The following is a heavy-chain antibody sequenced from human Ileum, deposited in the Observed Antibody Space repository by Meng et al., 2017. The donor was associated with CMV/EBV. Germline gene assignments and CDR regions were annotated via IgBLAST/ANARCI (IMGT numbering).Heavy chain of an antibody. Sequence: QVQLKSSGPGLGKPSETLFLTCTLSGGSISNYYWNWMRQPDGKGLEWIGRIYTSGSTNYNPALKSRVTISIDTSKNQFSLKLTSVTAADTAVYYCARDTGTTGTGSLFDYWGQGTLVTVSS. CDR2: IYTSGST. CDR3: ARDTGTTGTGSLFDY. D-gene: IGHD1-1*01. V-gene: IGHV4-4*07. J-gene: IGHJ4*02. CDR1: GGSISNYY.